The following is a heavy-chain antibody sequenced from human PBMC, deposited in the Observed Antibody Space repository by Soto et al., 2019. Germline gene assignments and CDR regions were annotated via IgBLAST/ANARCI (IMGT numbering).Heavy chain of an antibody. D-gene: IGHD3-3*01. CDR3: ARGDYDFWRGRRSNWFDP. CDR1: GGSFSGYY. CDR2: INHSGST. Sequence: SETLSLTCAVYGGSFSGYYWSWIRQPPGKGLEWIGEINHSGSTNYNPSLKSRVTISVDTSKNQFSLKLSSVTAADTAVYYCARGDYDFWRGRRSNWFDPWGQGTLVT. J-gene: IGHJ5*02. V-gene: IGHV4-34*01.